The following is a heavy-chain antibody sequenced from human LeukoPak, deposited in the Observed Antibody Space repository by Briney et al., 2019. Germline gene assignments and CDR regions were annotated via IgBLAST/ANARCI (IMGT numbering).Heavy chain of an antibody. V-gene: IGHV3-23*01. CDR3: ARAGATVSTIWFDP. Sequence: PGGSLRLSCAASGFTFSTYAMNWVRQAPGKGLEWVSLISDSGDTTYYADSVKGRFTISRDNSKNTLSLQMNSLGAEDTAVYYCARAGATVSTIWFDPWGQGTLVTVSS. CDR2: ISDSGDTT. D-gene: IGHD6-25*01. J-gene: IGHJ5*02. CDR1: GFTFSTYA.